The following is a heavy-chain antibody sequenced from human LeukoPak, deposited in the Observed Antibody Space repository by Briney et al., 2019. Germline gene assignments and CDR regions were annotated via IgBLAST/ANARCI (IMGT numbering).Heavy chain of an antibody. D-gene: IGHD6-6*01. CDR3: ARDRSSSSGSYYYYMDV. CDR2: INPSGGST. CDR1: GYTFTSYY. J-gene: IGHJ6*03. Sequence: ASVKGSCKASGYTFTSYYMHWVRQTPGQGLEWMGIINPSGGSTSYAQKFQGRVTMTRDMSTSTVYMELSSLRSEDTAVYYCARDRSSSSGSYYYYMDVWGKGTTVTVSS. V-gene: IGHV1-46*01.